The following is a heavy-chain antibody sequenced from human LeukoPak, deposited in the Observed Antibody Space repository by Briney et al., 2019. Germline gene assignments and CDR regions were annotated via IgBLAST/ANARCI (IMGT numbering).Heavy chain of an antibody. CDR1: GFTFSTYA. CDR3: ARVYLERLTAGYFDH. Sequence: PGGSLRLSCAASGFTFSTYAMNWVRQAPGKGLEWVAVISDDGRHNYYADSAKGRFTISRDNSKSTLYLQMNSLRDDDSAAYFCARVYLERLTAGYFDHWGQGTQVTVSP. CDR2: ISDDGRHN. D-gene: IGHD2-8*01. V-gene: IGHV3-30*04. J-gene: IGHJ4*02.